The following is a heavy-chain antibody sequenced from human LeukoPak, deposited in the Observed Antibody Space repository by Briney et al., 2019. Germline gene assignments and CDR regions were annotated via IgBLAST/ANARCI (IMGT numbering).Heavy chain of an antibody. CDR1: GGSFSGYY. D-gene: IGHD3-10*01. CDR2: IYNGGII. V-gene: IGHV4-4*07. CDR3: ARDSGTTGEVKFDP. Sequence: SETLSLTCAVYGGSFSGYYWSWIRQPAGKGLEWIGRIYNGGIITYNPSLKSRVTMSIDTSNNQFSLRLRFVTAADTAVYYCARDSGTTGEVKFDPWGQGTLVTVSS. J-gene: IGHJ5*02.